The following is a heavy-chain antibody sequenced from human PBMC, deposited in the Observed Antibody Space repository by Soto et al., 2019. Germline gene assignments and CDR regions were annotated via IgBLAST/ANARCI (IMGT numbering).Heavy chain of an antibody. V-gene: IGHV4-30-4*08. CDR3: AIGYYDILTGSASPYGMDV. D-gene: IGHD3-9*01. Sequence: SETLSLTCTVSGGSISSSSYYWGWIRQPPGKGLEWIGYIYYSGSTYYNPSLKSRVTISVDTSKNQFSLKPSSVTAADTAVYYCAIGYYDILTGSASPYGMDVWGQGTTVTVSS. CDR2: IYYSGST. J-gene: IGHJ6*02. CDR1: GGSISSSSYY.